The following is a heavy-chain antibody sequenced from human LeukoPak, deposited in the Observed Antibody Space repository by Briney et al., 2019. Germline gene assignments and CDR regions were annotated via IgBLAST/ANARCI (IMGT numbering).Heavy chain of an antibody. Sequence: ASVKVSCKASGYTFTSYGISWVRQAPGQGLEWMGWISAYNGNTKNAQKFQGRVSMTTDTSTSTAYMELRSLRSDDTAVYYCATDSGATTTGFDYWGQGTLVTASS. J-gene: IGHJ4*02. V-gene: IGHV1-18*01. CDR2: ISAYNGNT. CDR1: GYTFTSYG. D-gene: IGHD5-12*01. CDR3: ATDSGATTTGFDY.